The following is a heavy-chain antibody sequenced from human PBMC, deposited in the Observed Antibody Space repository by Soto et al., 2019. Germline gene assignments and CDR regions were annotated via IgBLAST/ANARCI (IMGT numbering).Heavy chain of an antibody. V-gene: IGHV3-48*03. CDR2: ISSSGSTI. D-gene: IGHD1-7*01. CDR3: ARVDWNYFGI. Sequence: GGSLRLSCAASGFTLSSYEMNWVRQAPGKGLEWVSYISSSGSTIYYADSVKGRFTISRDNAKNSLYLQMNSLRAEDTAVYYCARVDWNYFGIWGQGTMVTVSS. CDR1: GFTLSSYE. J-gene: IGHJ3*02.